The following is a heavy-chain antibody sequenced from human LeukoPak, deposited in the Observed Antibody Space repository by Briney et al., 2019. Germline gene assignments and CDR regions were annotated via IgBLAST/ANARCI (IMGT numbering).Heavy chain of an antibody. J-gene: IGHJ4*02. D-gene: IGHD2-15*01. V-gene: IGHV3-23*01. CDR2: ISGSGGST. CDR3: AKDGLYYCGGGTCFDS. CDR1: GCIFSSYA. Sequence: GGSLRLSCAASGCIFSSYAMSWVRQAPGKGLEWVSTISGSGGSTYYADSVKGRFTISRDNSKNTLYLQMNSLRAEDTALYYCAKDGLYYCGGGTCFDSWGQGTLVTVPS.